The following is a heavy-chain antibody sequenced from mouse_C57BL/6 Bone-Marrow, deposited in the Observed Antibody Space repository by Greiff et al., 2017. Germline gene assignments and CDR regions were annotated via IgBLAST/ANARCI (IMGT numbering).Heavy chain of an antibody. J-gene: IGHJ3*01. CDR2: INPSSGYT. D-gene: IGHD1-1*01. V-gene: IGHV1-4*01. CDR3: ARGPLIYYYGSSISWFAY. Sequence: QVQLKESGAELARPGASVKMSCKASGYTFTSYTMHWVKQRPGQGLEWIGYINPSSGYTKYNQKFKDKATLTADKSSSTAYVQLSSLTSEDSAVYYCARGPLIYYYGSSISWFAYWGQGTLVTVSA. CDR1: GYTFTSYT.